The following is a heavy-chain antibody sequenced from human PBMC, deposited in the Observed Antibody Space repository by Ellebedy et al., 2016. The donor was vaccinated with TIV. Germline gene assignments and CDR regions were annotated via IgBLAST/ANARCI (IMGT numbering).Heavy chain of an antibody. J-gene: IGHJ4*02. CDR1: GYTFTGYY. Sequence: AASVKVSCKASGYTFTGYYMHWVRQAPGQGLEWMGWINPNSGGTNYAQKFQGRVTMTRDTSISTAYMELSRLRSDDTAVYYCARDSEKLLWFGAPTLNFDYWGQGTLVTVSS. CDR2: INPNSGGT. V-gene: IGHV1-2*02. CDR3: ARDSEKLLWFGAPTLNFDY. D-gene: IGHD3-10*01.